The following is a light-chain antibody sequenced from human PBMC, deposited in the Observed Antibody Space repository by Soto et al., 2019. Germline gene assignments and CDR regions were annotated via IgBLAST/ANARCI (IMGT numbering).Light chain of an antibody. J-gene: IGLJ7*01. V-gene: IGLV8-61*01. CDR3: VLYIGTWV. Sequence: QAVVTQEPSFSVSPGGTVTLTCGLSSGSVSTSSYPTWYQQTPGQAPRTLIYSTNTRSSGVPDRFSGSILGNKAALTITGAQADDESYYYCVLYIGTWVFGGGTQLTVL. CDR1: SGSVSTSSY. CDR2: STN.